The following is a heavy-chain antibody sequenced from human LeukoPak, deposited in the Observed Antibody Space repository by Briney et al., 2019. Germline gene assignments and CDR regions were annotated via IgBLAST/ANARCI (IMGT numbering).Heavy chain of an antibody. Sequence: ASVKVSCKASGYTFTGYFMHWVRQAPGQGLEWMGWINPNSGATTYAQKFQGRVTMTRDTSISTAYMKLSRLTSDDTAVYYCTRDVPGYSSDFDFWGQGTLVTVSS. D-gene: IGHD6-19*01. V-gene: IGHV1-2*02. CDR1: GYTFTGYF. CDR2: INPNSGAT. J-gene: IGHJ4*02. CDR3: TRDVPGYSSDFDF.